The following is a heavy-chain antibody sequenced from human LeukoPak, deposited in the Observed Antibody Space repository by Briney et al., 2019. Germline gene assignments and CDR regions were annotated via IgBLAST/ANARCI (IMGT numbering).Heavy chain of an antibody. V-gene: IGHV4-34*01. J-gene: IGHJ6*03. Sequence: PSETLSLTCAVHGRSFSGYYWSWSRQPPGKGLEWIGEINHSGSTNYNPSLKSRVTISLDTSKNQFSLNLSSVTAADTAVYYCARGREQQLFYYYYYMDVWGKGTTVTVSS. CDR3: ARGREQQLFYYYYYMDV. D-gene: IGHD1/OR15-1a*01. CDR1: GRSFSGYY. CDR2: INHSGST.